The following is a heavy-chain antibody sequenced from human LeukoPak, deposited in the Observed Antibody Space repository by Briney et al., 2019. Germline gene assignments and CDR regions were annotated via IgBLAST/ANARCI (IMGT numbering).Heavy chain of an antibody. J-gene: IGHJ4*02. Sequence: PGGSLRLSCAASGFTFSSYWMSWVRQAPGKGLEWVAVISYDGSNKYYADSVKGRFTISRDNSKNTLYLQMNSLRAEDTAVYYCAKKGDNSFDYWGQGTLVTVSS. CDR2: ISYDGSNK. CDR3: AKKGDNSFDY. D-gene: IGHD3-16*01. V-gene: IGHV3-30*18. CDR1: GFTFSSYW.